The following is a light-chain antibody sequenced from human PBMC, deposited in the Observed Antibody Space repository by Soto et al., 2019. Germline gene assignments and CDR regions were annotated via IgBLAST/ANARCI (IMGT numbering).Light chain of an antibody. V-gene: IGKV3-15*01. CDR3: QQYRSWLRT. Sequence: EILLTQSPATLSVSPGETATLSCRASQNVLSDLAWYQQKPGQAPRLLVYGATTRATDAPAKFRGRGSGTEFSLTISSMQSEDSATYYCQQYRSWLRTFGQGSKVEI. CDR2: GAT. CDR1: QNVLSD. J-gene: IGKJ1*01.